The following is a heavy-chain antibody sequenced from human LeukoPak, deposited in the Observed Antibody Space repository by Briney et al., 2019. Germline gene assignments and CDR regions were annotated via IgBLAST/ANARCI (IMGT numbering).Heavy chain of an antibody. V-gene: IGHV5-51*01. CDR1: GYSFTSYW. D-gene: IGHD3-16*01. CDR3: AIFDFLFGEIDNWFDP. CDR2: LDPGDSVT. J-gene: IGHJ5*02. Sequence: GESLKISCKGSGYSFTSYWVAWGRQMAGKGLEWMGILDPGDSVTRYSPSFQGQFTISADRSIRTAYLHWSSLKASDTAMSYCAIFDFLFGEIDNWFDPWGQGNQVTVSS.